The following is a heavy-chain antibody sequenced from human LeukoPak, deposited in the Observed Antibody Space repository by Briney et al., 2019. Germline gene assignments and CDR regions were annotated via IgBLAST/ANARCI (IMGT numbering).Heavy chain of an antibody. CDR2: ISADNGNT. CDR1: GYTFTSYG. V-gene: IGHV1-18*01. D-gene: IGHD6-13*01. J-gene: IGHJ4*02. CDR3: ARRPRAGSSWHIDY. Sequence: ASVKVSCKASGYTFTSYGFSWVRQAPGQGLEWMGWISADNGNTNYAQKLQGRVTMTTDTSTSSAYMELRSLRSDDTAVYYCARRPRAGSSWHIDYWGQGTLVTVSS.